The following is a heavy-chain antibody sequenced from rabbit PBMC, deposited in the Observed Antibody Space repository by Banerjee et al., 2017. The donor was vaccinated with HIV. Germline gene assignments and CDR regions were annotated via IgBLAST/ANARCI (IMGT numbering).Heavy chain of an antibody. CDR1: GFSFSVYA. CDR3: ARDSLYDDYGDAGFTRLDL. V-gene: IGHV1S40*01. CDR2: IGTGSSAGS. D-gene: IGHD2-1*01. Sequence: QSLEESGGDLVKPGASLTLTCTASGFSFSVYAMCWVRQAPGKGLEWIACIGTGSSAGSYYATWARGRFTITKTSSTTVTLQMTSLTAADTATYFCARDSLYDDYGDAGFTRLDLWGQGTLVTVS. J-gene: IGHJ3*01.